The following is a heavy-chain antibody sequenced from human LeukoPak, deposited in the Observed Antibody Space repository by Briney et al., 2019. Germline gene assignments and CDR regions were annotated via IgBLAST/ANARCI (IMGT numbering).Heavy chain of an antibody. Sequence: GGSLRLSCAASGFTFSSYAMSWVHQAPGKGLEWVSAISGSGGSAYYADSVKGRVTISRDNSKNTLYLQMNSLRAEDTTIYYCAKGISGWYLDYFDCWGQGTLVTASS. D-gene: IGHD6-19*01. J-gene: IGHJ4*01. CDR3: AKGISGWYLDYFDC. V-gene: IGHV3-23*01. CDR1: GFTFSSYA. CDR2: ISGSGGSA.